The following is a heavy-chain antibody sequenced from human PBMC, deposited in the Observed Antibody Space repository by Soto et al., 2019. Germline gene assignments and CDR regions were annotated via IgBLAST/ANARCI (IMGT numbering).Heavy chain of an antibody. D-gene: IGHD4-17*01. J-gene: IGHJ4*02. CDR3: AKVYGDYVGYFDY. V-gene: IGHV3-30*18. Sequence: QVQLVESGGGVVQPGRSLRLSCAASGFTFSSYGVHWVRQAPGKGLEWVAVISYDGSNKYYADSVKGRFTISRDNSKNTLYLQMNSLRAEDTAVYYCAKVYGDYVGYFDYWGQGTLVTVSS. CDR1: GFTFSSYG. CDR2: ISYDGSNK.